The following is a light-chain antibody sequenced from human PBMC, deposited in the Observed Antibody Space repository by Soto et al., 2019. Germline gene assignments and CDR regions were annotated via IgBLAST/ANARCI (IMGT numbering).Light chain of an antibody. CDR3: LQHNSYPLT. V-gene: IGKV1-17*01. J-gene: IGKJ4*01. CDR1: QGIKND. Sequence: DIQITQSPSSLSALVGDRVTITSRPSQGIKNDLGWYQKKPGKAPTRLTQAASSLQSGVPSRSSGSGSGTEFTLTISSLQPEDFATYYCLQHNSYPLTFGGGTKVEIK. CDR2: AAS.